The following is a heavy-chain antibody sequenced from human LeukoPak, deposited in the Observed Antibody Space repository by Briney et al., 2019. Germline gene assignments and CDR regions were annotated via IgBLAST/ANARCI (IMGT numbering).Heavy chain of an antibody. J-gene: IGHJ3*02. V-gene: IGHV1-2*04. Sequence: ASVKVSCKASGYTFTGYYMHWARQAPGQGLEWMGWINPNSGDTNFAQKFQGWVTMTRDTSISTAYMELSRLRSDDTAVYYCARALKYYFDRSADPGGAVDIWGQGTRVTVSS. CDR1: GYTFTGYY. CDR3: ARALKYYFDRSADPGGAVDI. CDR2: INPNSGDT. D-gene: IGHD3-22*01.